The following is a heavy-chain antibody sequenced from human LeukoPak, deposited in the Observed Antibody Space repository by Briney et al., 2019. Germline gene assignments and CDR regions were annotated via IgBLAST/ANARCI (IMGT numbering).Heavy chain of an antibody. Sequence: SETLSLTCAVYGGSFSGYYWCWIRQPPGKGLEWIGEINHSGSTNYNPSLKSRVTISVDTSKNQFSLKLSSVTAADTAVYYCARDSGWLGSYYYGMDVWGQGTTVTVSS. CDR1: GGSFSGYY. J-gene: IGHJ6*02. V-gene: IGHV4-34*01. CDR3: ARDSGWLGSYYYGMDV. CDR2: INHSGST. D-gene: IGHD6-19*01.